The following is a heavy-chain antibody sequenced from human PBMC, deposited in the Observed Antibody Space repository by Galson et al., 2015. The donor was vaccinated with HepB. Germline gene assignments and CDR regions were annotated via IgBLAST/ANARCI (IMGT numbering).Heavy chain of an antibody. CDR2: INGRGSTR. CDR3: VKEGSWSGGDWFDP. Sequence: SLRLSCAGSGFIFRHHAMAWIRQAPGKGLEWVSGINGRGSTRSYSDAVKGRFSISRDNSKDTDFLQMDNLRAEDTAVYYCVKEGSWSGGDWFDPWGQGALVTVS. V-gene: IGHV3-23*01. J-gene: IGHJ5*02. D-gene: IGHD1-1*01. CDR1: GFIFRHHA.